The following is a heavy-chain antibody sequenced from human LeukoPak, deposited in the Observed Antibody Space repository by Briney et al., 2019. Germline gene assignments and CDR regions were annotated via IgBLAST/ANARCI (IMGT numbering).Heavy chain of an antibody. Sequence: EASVKVSCKSSGYTFSSYYLHWVRQAPGQGLEWMGIINPSGGSTSYAQKFQGRVTMTRDTSTSTVYMELSSLRSEDTAVYYCARGLTCSGGSCYPGVDYYYYGMDVWGQGTTVTVSS. CDR1: GYTFSSYY. D-gene: IGHD2-15*01. J-gene: IGHJ6*02. V-gene: IGHV1-46*01. CDR3: ARGLTCSGGSCYPGVDYYYYGMDV. CDR2: INPSGGST.